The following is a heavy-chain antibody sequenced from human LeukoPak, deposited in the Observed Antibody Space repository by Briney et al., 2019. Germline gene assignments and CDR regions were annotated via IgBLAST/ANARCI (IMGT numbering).Heavy chain of an antibody. CDR1: GGSISSYY. CDR3: ARADTWVRYFDY. CDR2: IYNSGIT. V-gene: IGHV4-59*01. D-gene: IGHD5-18*01. Sequence: SETLSLACSVSGGSISSYYWSWIRQPPGKGLEWIGYIYNSGITNYNPSLKSRVTISVDTSRKQFSLRLSSVTSADTAVYYCARADTWVRYFDYWGQGTLVTVSS. J-gene: IGHJ4*02.